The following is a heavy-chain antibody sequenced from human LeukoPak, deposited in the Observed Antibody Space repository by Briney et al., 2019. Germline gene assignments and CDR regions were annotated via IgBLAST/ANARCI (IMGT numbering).Heavy chain of an antibody. D-gene: IGHD6-13*01. J-gene: IGHJ1*01. V-gene: IGHV4-61*02. Sequence: SETLSLTCTVSGGSISSGSYYWSWIRQPAGKGLEWIGRIYTSGSTNYNPSLKSRVTMSVDTSKNQFSLKLSSVTAADTAVYFCARDSYSSSWYSGEYFQHWGQGTLVTVSS. CDR2: IYTSGST. CDR3: ARDSYSSSWYSGEYFQH. CDR1: GGSISSGSYY.